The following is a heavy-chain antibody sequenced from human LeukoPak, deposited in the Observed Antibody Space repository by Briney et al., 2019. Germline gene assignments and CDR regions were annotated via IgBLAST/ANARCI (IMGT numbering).Heavy chain of an antibody. CDR3: ARVGSDSSGYSFDY. V-gene: IGHV3-33*01. J-gene: IGHJ4*02. Sequence: LTGGSLRLSCAASGFTFSSYGMHWVRQAPRKGLEWVAVIWYDGSNKYYADSVKGRFTISRDNSKNTLYLQMNSLRAEDTAVYYCARVGSDSSGYSFDYWGQGTLVTVSS. CDR2: IWYDGSNK. D-gene: IGHD3-22*01. CDR1: GFTFSSYG.